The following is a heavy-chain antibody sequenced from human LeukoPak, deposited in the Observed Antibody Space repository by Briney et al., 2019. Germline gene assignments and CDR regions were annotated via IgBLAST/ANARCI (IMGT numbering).Heavy chain of an antibody. CDR2: ISYDGSNK. Sequence: GRSLRLSCAASGFTFSSYGMHWVRQAPGKGLEWVAVISYDGSNKYYADSVKGRFTISRDNSKNTLYLQMNSLRAEDTAVYYCARDRDCSGGSCYSEGYFQHWGQGTLVTVSS. V-gene: IGHV3-30*03. D-gene: IGHD2-15*01. J-gene: IGHJ1*01. CDR1: GFTFSSYG. CDR3: ARDRDCSGGSCYSEGYFQH.